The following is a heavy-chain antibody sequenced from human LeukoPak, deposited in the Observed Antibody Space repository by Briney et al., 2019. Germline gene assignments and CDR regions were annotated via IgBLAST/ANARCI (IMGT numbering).Heavy chain of an antibody. V-gene: IGHV3-30*04. Sequence: GRSLRLSCAASGFTFSTCPMHWVRQAPGKGLEWVAVMSDDGSIKYYADSVRGRFTISRDNSKNTLYLQMDSLRGSASAPTVHF. J-gene: IGHJ4*01. D-gene: IGHD3-3*01. CDR1: GFTFSTCP. CDR2: MSDDGSIK. CDR3: F.